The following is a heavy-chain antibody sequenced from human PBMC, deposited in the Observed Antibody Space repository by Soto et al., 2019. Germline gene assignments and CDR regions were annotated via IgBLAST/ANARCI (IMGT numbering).Heavy chain of an antibody. CDR3: TRRGRCKTTSCTGMDV. CDR1: AYTFDNYW. V-gene: IGHV5-51*01. J-gene: IGHJ6*02. D-gene: IGHD2-2*01. CDR2: IYPGDFDT. Sequence: GESLRISCLGSAYTFDNYWIGWMRQMPGKGLEWMGIIYPGDFDTRYSPSFQGHVTMSVDKSINTAYLQWSSLRASDTGIYYCTRRGRCKTTSCTGMDVWGQGTTVTVSS.